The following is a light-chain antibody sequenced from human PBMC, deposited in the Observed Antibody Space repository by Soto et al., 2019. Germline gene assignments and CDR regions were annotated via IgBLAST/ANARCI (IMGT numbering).Light chain of an antibody. CDR2: GAS. J-gene: IGKJ5*01. CDR3: QQYNNWPPIT. V-gene: IGKV3-15*01. CDR1: QSVSSK. Sequence: EIVLTQSPGTLSLSPGERATLSCRASQSVSSKLAWYQQKPGQAPRLLIYGASTRATGIPARFSGSGSGTEFTLTISSLQSGDFAVYYCQQYNNWPPITFGQGTRLEI.